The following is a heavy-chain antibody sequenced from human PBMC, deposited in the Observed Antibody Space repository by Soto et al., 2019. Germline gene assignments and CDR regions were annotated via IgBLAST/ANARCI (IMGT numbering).Heavy chain of an antibody. CDR3: SRAAQTGNDWNDLGNWFDP. J-gene: IGHJ5*02. D-gene: IGHD1-1*01. CDR2: IVPFFGTT. V-gene: IGHV1-69*01. Sequence: QVQLVQSGAEVKKPGSSVKVSCKASGGTFDTYAVSWVRQAPGHGLEWMGGIVPFFGTTNYAQKFQGRLTITADESTSTAYMELKPLTAADTAVYFWSRAAQTGNDWNDLGNWFDPWAREPWSPSPQ. CDR1: GGTFDTYA.